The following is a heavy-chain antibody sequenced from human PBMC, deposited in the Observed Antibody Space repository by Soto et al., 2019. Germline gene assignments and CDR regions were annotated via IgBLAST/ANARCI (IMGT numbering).Heavy chain of an antibody. CDR1: GFTVSSKY. J-gene: IGHJ6*04. V-gene: IGHV3-66*01. Sequence: EVQLVESWGGLVQPGGSLRLSCAASGFTVSSKYMRWVIQAPGKGRARVSLIKSGGPTYYADSVKGRFTISRDTSENTVHLQMDSLRAEDTGVYYCERDDVLCDGGRCYGVRCDVWGKVTTVTVSS. CDR2: IKSGGPT. D-gene: IGHD2-15*01. CDR3: ERDDVLCDGGRCYGVRCDV.